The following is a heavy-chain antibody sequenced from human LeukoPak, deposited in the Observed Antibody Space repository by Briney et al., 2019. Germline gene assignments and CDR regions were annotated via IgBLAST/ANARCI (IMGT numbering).Heavy chain of an antibody. V-gene: IGHV3-20*04. CDR1: RFTFDEYG. D-gene: IGHD1-1*01. J-gene: IGHJ4*02. Sequence: GGSLRLSCAASRFTFDEYGMSWVRQTAGKGLEWVSGINWNGRSIGYADSVKGRFTISRDNAKNTLYLQMDSLRAEDTAMYYCAREILEPGKTHEYWGQGTLVTVSS. CDR3: AREILEPGKTHEY. CDR2: INWNGRSI.